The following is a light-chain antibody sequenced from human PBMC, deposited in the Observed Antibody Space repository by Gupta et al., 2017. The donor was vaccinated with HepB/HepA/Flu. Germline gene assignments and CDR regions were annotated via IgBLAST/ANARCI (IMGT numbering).Light chain of an antibody. CDR3: QQCNTYPLS. CDR2: TAS. V-gene: IGKV1-9*01. Sequence: DIHLTQSPSFLSASVGDRVTITFRASQGISSYLAWYQQKPRKAPKLLIYTASTLKSGVPSRFSGSGSGTEFTLTISSLQPEDFATYYCQQCNTYPLSFGGGTKVEMK. J-gene: IGKJ4*01. CDR1: QGISSY.